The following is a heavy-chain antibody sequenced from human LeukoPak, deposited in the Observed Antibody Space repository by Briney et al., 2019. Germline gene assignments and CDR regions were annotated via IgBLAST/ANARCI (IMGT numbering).Heavy chain of an antibody. Sequence: GGSLRLSCAASGFTFSNYNMNWVRQAPGRGLEWVSYISSGSSTIYYADSVKGRFTISRDNAKNSLYLQMNSLRAEDTAVYYCARLERYSSGWTLDYWGQGTLVTVSS. CDR2: ISSGSSTI. V-gene: IGHV3-48*01. CDR3: ARLERYSSGWTLDY. D-gene: IGHD6-19*01. CDR1: GFTFSNYN. J-gene: IGHJ4*02.